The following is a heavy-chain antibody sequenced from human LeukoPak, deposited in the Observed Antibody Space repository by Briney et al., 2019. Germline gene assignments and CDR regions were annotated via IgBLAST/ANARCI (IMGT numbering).Heavy chain of an antibody. J-gene: IGHJ5*02. Sequence: PSETLSLTCTVSGGSIRSSYYYWGWLRQPPGRGLEWIGYIYYSGSTKYNPSLKSRVTISIDTSKNQFSLKLSTVTAADTAVYYCARALRVAISWFDPWGQGTLVTVSS. V-gene: IGHV4-61*05. D-gene: IGHD3-3*01. CDR3: ARALRVAISWFDP. CDR1: GGSIRSSYYY. CDR2: IYYSGST.